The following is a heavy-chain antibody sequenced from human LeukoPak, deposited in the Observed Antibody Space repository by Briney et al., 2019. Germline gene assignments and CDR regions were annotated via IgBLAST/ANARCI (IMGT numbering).Heavy chain of an antibody. CDR1: GGSISSYY. V-gene: IGHV4-59*01. CDR2: IYYSGTT. CDR3: ARATVTGLGPRIRRVNPFDY. J-gene: IGHJ4*02. Sequence: SETLSLTCTVSGGSISSYYWSWIRQPPGKGLEGIGYIYYSGTTDYNPSLKSRVTISVDTSKNQFSLKLSSVTAADTAVYYSARATVTGLGPRIRRVNPFDYWGQGTLVTVSS. D-gene: IGHD4-17*01.